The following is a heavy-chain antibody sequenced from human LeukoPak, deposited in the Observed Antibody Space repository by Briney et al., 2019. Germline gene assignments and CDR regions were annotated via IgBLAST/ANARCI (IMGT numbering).Heavy chain of an antibody. V-gene: IGHV3-48*04. CDR2: IGTSSTTI. J-gene: IGHJ4*02. D-gene: IGHD6-13*01. CDR1: GFTFSSYT. Sequence: GGSLRLSCAASGFTFSSYTMNWVRQPPGKGLEWVSNIGTSSTTIYYADSVKGRFTISRDNAKNSLYLQMNSLRAEDTAVYYCARVSKGYSSSWYFLSRYYFDYWGQGTLVTVSS. CDR3: ARVSKGYSSSWYFLSRYYFDY.